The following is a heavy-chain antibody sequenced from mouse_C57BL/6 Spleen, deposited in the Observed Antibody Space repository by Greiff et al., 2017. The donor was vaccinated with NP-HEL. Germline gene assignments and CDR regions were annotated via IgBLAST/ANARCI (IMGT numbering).Heavy chain of an antibody. D-gene: IGHD2-3*01. V-gene: IGHV6-3*01. CDR3: TGIYDGYYAMDY. CDR2: IRLKSDNYAT. CDR1: GFTFSNYW. Sequence: EVKLQESGGGLVQPGGSMKLSCVASGFTFSNYWMNWVRQSPEKGLEWVAQIRLKSDNYATHYAESVKGRFTISRDDSKSSVYLQMNNLRAEDTGIYYCTGIYDGYYAMDYWGQGTSVTVSS. J-gene: IGHJ4*01.